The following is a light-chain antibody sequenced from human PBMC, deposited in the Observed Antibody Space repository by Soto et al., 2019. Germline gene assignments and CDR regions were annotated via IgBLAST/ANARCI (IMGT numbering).Light chain of an antibody. CDR2: GIS. Sequence: EIVLTQSPGTLSLSPGERATLSCRASQSAAGNLAWYQQKPGQAPRLLISGISKRATGIPDRFSGGGSGTDFTLTISRLEPEDFALYICQQYDASPITFGQGTRLEIK. CDR1: QSAAGN. J-gene: IGKJ5*01. CDR3: QQYDASPIT. V-gene: IGKV3-20*01.